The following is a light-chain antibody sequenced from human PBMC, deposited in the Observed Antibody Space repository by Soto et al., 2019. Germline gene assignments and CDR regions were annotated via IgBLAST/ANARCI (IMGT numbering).Light chain of an antibody. V-gene: IGLV2-14*01. Sequence: QSALTQPASVSGSPGQSITISCTGTSSDVGGYNYVSWYQQHPGKAPKLMIYEVSNRPSGVSNRSSGSKSGNTASLTISGLQADDDANYYCTSYTSSSTLVIFGGGTKLTVL. CDR2: EVS. J-gene: IGLJ2*01. CDR1: SSDVGGYNY. CDR3: TSYTSSSTLVI.